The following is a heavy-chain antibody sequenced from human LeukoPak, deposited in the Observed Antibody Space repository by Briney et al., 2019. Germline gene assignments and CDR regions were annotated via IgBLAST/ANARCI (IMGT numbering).Heavy chain of an antibody. CDR1: GYTFTTYA. CDR3: ARDTSYTGGDY. Sequence: ASVKVSCKASGYTFTTYAINWVRQAPGQGLEWMGWISAYTGNTNYAQKFQGRVTTTRDMSTSTVYMELSSLRSEDTAVYYCARDTSYTGGDYWGQGTLVTVSS. CDR2: ISAYTGNT. J-gene: IGHJ4*02. V-gene: IGHV1-18*01. D-gene: IGHD2-2*01.